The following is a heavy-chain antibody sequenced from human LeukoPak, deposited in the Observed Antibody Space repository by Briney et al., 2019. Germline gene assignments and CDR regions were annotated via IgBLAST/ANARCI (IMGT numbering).Heavy chain of an antibody. CDR2: IIPILGIA. CDR3: AREIVDSSGYYPGDP. V-gene: IGHV1-69*04. J-gene: IGHJ5*02. CDR1: GGTFSSYT. D-gene: IGHD3-22*01. Sequence: ASVKVSCKASGGTFSSYTISWVRQAPGQGLEWMGRIIPILGIANYAQKFQGRVTITADKSTSTAYMELSSLRSEDTAVYYCAREIVDSSGYYPGDPWGQGTLVTVSS.